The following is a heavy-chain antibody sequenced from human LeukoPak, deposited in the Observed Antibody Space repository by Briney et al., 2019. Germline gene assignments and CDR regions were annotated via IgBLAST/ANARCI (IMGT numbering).Heavy chain of an antibody. D-gene: IGHD2-15*01. CDR3: AREGFAAASDI. CDR2: ISWNSGSI. V-gene: IGHV3-9*01. J-gene: IGHJ3*02. Sequence: PGGSLRLSCAASGFTFDDYAMHWVRQAPGKGVEWVSGISWNSGSIGYADSVKGRFTISRDNAKNSMYLQMNSLRAEDTAVYYCAREGFAAASDIWGQGTMVTVS. CDR1: GFTFDDYA.